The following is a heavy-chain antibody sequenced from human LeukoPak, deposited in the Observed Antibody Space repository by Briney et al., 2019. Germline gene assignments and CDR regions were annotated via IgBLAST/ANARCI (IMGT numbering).Heavy chain of an antibody. V-gene: IGHV3-23*01. D-gene: IGHD6-19*01. J-gene: IGHJ4*02. Sequence: TGGSLRLSCAASGFTFSSYAMSWVRQAPGKGLEWVSAMSGSGGNTYYADSVKGRFTISRDNSKNTLYLQMNSLRAEDTAVYFCXKXPAXSSGWYLPNXDYWGQXXLVTV. CDR1: GFTFSSYA. CDR2: MSGSGGNT. CDR3: XKXPAXSSGWYLPNXDY.